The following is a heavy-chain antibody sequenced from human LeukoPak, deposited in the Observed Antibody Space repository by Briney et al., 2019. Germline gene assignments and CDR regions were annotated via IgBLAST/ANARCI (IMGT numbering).Heavy chain of an antibody. D-gene: IGHD2-15*01. CDR3: GRKAGDCGGGSCYSIDY. CDR1: GGTFSSEA. J-gene: IGHJ4*02. V-gene: IGHV1-69*05. Sequence: SVKVSCKASGGTFSSEAISWVRQAPGQGLEWMGGIIPIFGTANYAQKFQGRVTITTDESTSTAYMEVSSLRSEDTAVYYCGRKAGDCGGGSCYSIDYWGQGTLVTVSS. CDR2: IIPIFGTA.